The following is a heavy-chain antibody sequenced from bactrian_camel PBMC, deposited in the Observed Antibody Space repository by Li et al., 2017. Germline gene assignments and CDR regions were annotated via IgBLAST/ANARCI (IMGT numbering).Heavy chain of an antibody. CDR2: ISTGGGSI. D-gene: IGHD7*01. CDR3: ASRIFSERSGPCLTEDDFNL. CDR1: GYAYRRYC. V-gene: IGHV3S28*01. Sequence: QLVESGGGSVQAGGSLRLSCVVSGYAYRRYCMGWFRQAPGKEREGVATISTGGGSIYYADSAKGRFTISQDSAKNTLYLQMNSLKPEDTAMYYCASRIFSERSGPCLTEDDFNLWGQGTQVTVS. J-gene: IGHJ4*01.